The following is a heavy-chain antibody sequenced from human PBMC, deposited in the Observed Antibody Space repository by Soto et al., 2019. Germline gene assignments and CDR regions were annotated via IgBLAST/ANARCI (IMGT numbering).Heavy chain of an antibody. Sequence: SETPSLTCTVSGGSISGHYWSWIRQPAGKGLEWIGRIYRSGSANFNPSLKSRVTMSVDTSKNQFSLNLRSVTAADTAVYFCARDSQIWFDPWGQGALV. CDR2: IYRSGSA. CDR1: GGSISGHY. V-gene: IGHV4-4*07. J-gene: IGHJ5*02. CDR3: ARDSQIWFDP.